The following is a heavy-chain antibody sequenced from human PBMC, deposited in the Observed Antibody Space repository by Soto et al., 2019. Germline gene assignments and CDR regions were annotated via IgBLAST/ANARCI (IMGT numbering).Heavy chain of an antibody. CDR2: INPNSGGT. J-gene: IGHJ4*02. D-gene: IGHD2-8*01. V-gene: IGHV1-2*02. CDR3: ARGGGDDIVLMVDY. CDR1: GYTFTGCY. Sequence: QVQLVQSGAEVKKPGASVKVSCKASGYTFTGCYMHWVRQAPGQGLEWMGWINPNSGGTNYAQKFQGRVTMTRDTSISTAYMELSRLRSDDTVVYYGARGGGDDIVLMVDYWGQGNLVTVSS.